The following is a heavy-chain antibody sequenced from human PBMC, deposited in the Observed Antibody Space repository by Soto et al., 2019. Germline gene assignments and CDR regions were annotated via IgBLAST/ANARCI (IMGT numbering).Heavy chain of an antibody. CDR1: GFTFSNDE. CDR2: ISSSTTTV. Sequence: GGSLRLSCAASGFTFSNDEMNWVRQAPGKGLEWVSCISSSTTTVYYADSVRGRFTISRDNAKNSLYLQMNSLRVEDTAIYYCAREGVVKGFESWGQGTLVIVSS. D-gene: IGHD2-15*01. J-gene: IGHJ5*01. CDR3: AREGVVKGFES. V-gene: IGHV3-48*03.